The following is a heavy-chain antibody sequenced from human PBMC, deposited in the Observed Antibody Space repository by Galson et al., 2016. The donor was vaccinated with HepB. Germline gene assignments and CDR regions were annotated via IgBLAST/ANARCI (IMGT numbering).Heavy chain of an antibody. J-gene: IGHJ4*02. V-gene: IGHV3-53*05. Sequence: SLRLSCAASGFPVSDNYMTWVRQAPGKGLECVAVIYLAGSTFYADSVKGRFTISRDNSKNTLYLHMYSLRPEDTAIYYCARDYRESSGWAGNFDYWGQGTLVTVSS. D-gene: IGHD6-19*01. CDR1: GFPVSDNY. CDR2: IYLAGST. CDR3: ARDYRESSGWAGNFDY.